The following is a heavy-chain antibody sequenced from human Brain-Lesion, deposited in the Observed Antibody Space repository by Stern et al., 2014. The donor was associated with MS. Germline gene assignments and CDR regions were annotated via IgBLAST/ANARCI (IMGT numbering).Heavy chain of an antibody. CDR3: ARHDSVPRPSQLYSARDRGPGYFDY. CDR1: GGSINSGLNY. Sequence: QVQLVESGPGLVKPSQTLSLTCTVSGGSINSGLNYWSWIRQPPGKGLEWIGYIYHSGSSYSNPSLKSRVTISVDMSKNQFSLKLSSVTAADTAIYYCARHDSVPRPSQLYSARDRGPGYFDYWGQGTLVTVSS. CDR2: IYHSGSS. D-gene: IGHD1-26*01. J-gene: IGHJ4*02. V-gene: IGHV4-30-4*01.